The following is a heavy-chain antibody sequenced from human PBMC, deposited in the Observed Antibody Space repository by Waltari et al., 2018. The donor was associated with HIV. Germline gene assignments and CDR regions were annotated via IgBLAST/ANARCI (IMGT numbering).Heavy chain of an antibody. CDR1: GFTFDDYA. D-gene: IGHD1-26*01. Sequence: EVQLVESGGGLVQPGRSLRLSCAASGFTFDDYARHWVRQVSGKWLMWVSGSRWNSVSTGYADSVKGRFTISRDNAKPSLYLQMTSLRTEHTALYYCATAESFFHPPDYWGQGTLVTGSS. CDR3: ATAESFFHPPDY. J-gene: IGHJ4*02. V-gene: IGHV3-9*01. CDR2: SRWNSVST.